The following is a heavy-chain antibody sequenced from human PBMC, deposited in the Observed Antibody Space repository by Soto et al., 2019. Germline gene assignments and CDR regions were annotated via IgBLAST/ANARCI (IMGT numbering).Heavy chain of an antibody. CDR2: IYNDGTYS. CDR1: GFVFKMYW. V-gene: IGHV3-74*01. D-gene: IGHD3-10*01. Sequence: GGSLRLSCAASGFVFKMYWMHWVRQSPGKGLVWISRIYNDGTYSDYADSVRGRFTISRDNVNDTLYLQMNNLRAEDSGLYYCTRGPRPISTGTGAYWGQGTQVTVSS. CDR3: TRGPRPISTGTGAY. J-gene: IGHJ4*02.